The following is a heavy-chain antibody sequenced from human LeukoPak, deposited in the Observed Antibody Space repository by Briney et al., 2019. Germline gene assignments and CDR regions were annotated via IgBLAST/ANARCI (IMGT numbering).Heavy chain of an antibody. V-gene: IGHV3-7*04. Sequence: PPGGSLRLSCAASGFTFSHFWMSWVRQAPGKGLEWVAYIKKTGSETYYVDSVKGRFTITRDNTRNSLFLQMYSLRAEDTAVYFCARGGGLDVWGQGATVTVSS. J-gene: IGHJ6*02. CDR2: IKKTGSET. CDR1: GFTFSHFW. CDR3: ARGGGLDV.